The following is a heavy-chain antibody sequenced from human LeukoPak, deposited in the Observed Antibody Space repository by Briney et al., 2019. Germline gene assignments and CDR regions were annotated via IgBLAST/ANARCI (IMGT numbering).Heavy chain of an antibody. CDR2: IHDSGTT. CDR1: GFSISNSY. Sequence: PSETLSLTCTVSGFSISNSYWNWVRQPPGKGLEWIGLIHDSGTTNYNPSLRGRVTVSVETSKKQLSLKLSSVTAADTAVCYCARIYFSGWLIGYWGQGTLVTVSS. D-gene: IGHD6-19*01. V-gene: IGHV4-59*08. CDR3: ARIYFSGWLIGY. J-gene: IGHJ4*02.